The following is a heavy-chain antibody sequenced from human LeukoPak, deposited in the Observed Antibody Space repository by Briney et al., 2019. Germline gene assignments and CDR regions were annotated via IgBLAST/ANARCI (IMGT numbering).Heavy chain of an antibody. CDR1: GGTFSSYA. CDR3: ARVLSPGAFDI. D-gene: IGHD2/OR15-2a*01. V-gene: IGHV1-69*01. J-gene: IGHJ3*02. Sequence: SVKVSCKAAGGTFSSYAISWVRQAPGQGLEWMGGIIPIFGTANFAQKFQGRVTITADESTSTAYMELSSLRSEDTAVYYCARVLSPGAFDIWGQGTMVTVSS. CDR2: IIPIFGTA.